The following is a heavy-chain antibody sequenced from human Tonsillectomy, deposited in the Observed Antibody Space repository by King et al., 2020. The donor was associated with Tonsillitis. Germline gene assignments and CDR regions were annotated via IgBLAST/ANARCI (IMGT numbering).Heavy chain of an antibody. J-gene: IGHJ6*03. Sequence: QVQLVESGTEVKKPGASVKVSCKASGYTFTNNGISWVRQAPGQGLEWMGWISGYNGNTNYAQKFQGRVTMTTDTSTNTAYMELRSLTSDDTAVYYCASDSLYLFMIVVTADKYHFMDVWGKGTTVTVSS. CDR1: GYTFTNNG. CDR3: ASDSLYLFMIVVTADKYHFMDV. D-gene: IGHD3-22*01. V-gene: IGHV1-18*01. CDR2: ISGYNGNT.